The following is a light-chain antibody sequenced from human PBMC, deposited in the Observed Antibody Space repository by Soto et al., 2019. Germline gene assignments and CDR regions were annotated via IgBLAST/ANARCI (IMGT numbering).Light chain of an antibody. Sequence: QSALTQPASVSGSPGQSITISCTGTSGDVDAFDCVSRYQQHPGKAPKLMIFEVSDRPSGVSDRFSGSKSGSTASLTISGLQAEDEADYFCTSFTSSSTQVFGTGTKVTVL. CDR2: EVS. CDR1: SGDVDAFDC. J-gene: IGLJ1*01. V-gene: IGLV2-14*01. CDR3: TSFTSSSTQV.